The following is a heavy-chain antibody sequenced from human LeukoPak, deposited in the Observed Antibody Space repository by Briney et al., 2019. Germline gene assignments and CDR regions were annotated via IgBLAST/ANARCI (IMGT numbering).Heavy chain of an antibody. D-gene: IGHD6-13*01. CDR2: ISGSGGST. Sequence: PGGSLRLSCAASGFTFSSYAMSWVRQAPGKGLEWVSAISGSGGSTYYADSVKGRFTISRDNSKNTLYLQMNSLRAEDTAVYYCAKDSPGWEQQLIPVDYWGQGTLVTVSS. CDR1: GFTFSSYA. J-gene: IGHJ4*02. V-gene: IGHV3-23*01. CDR3: AKDSPGWEQQLIPVDY.